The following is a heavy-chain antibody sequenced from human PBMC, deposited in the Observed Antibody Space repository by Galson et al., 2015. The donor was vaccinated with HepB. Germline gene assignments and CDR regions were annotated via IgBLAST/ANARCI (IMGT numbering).Heavy chain of an antibody. Sequence: SVKVSCKASGSTFSSYTISWVRQAPGQGLEWMGRIIPINGIANYTQKFQGRVTITADKSTSTAYMELSSLRSEDTAVYYCARVPSIVGATTFDYWGQGTLVTVSS. J-gene: IGHJ4*02. CDR1: GSTFSSYT. CDR2: IIPINGIA. V-gene: IGHV1-69*02. D-gene: IGHD1-26*01. CDR3: ARVPSIVGATTFDY.